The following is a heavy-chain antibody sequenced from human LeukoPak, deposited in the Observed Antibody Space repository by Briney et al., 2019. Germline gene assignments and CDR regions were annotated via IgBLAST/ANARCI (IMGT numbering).Heavy chain of an antibody. J-gene: IGHJ4*02. CDR1: GYTFTGYY. V-gene: IGHV1-2*02. Sequence: ASVKVSCKASGYTFTGYYMHWVRQAPAQGLEWMGWINPNSGGTNYAQKFQGRVTMTRDTSISTAYMELSRLRSDDTAVYYCARATGIVVPAAMLYWGQGTLVTVSS. D-gene: IGHD2-2*01. CDR3: ARATGIVVPAAMLY. CDR2: INPNSGGT.